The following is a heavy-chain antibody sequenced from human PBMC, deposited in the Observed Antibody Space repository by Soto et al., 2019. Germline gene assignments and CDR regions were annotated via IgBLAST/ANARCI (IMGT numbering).Heavy chain of an antibody. CDR1: GFTFSSYA. V-gene: IGHV3-23*01. CDR2: IRASGGST. D-gene: IGHD5-12*01. CDR3: AKGGYTSHFDD. Sequence: GGSLRLSCAASGFTFSSYAMTWVRQAPGKGLEWVSTIRASGGSTYYADSVKGRFTISRDNSMNTLFLHMNSLRAEDTAIYYCAKGGYTSHFDDWGLGPLVTVSS. J-gene: IGHJ4*02.